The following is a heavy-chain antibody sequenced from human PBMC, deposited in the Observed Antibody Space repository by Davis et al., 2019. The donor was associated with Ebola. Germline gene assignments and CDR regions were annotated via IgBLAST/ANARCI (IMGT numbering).Heavy chain of an antibody. CDR3: AKLRSHDYTDSSDDFYLDL. CDR1: GFTFTTST. V-gene: IGHV3-30*18. J-gene: IGHJ2*01. Sequence: GGSLRLSCVASGFTFTTSTMHWVRQAPGKGLEWVALISPDGSREYYADSVEGRFTISKDNSGNTLHLHMNALTAEDAALYYCAKLRSHDYTDSSDDFYLDLWGRGTLVTVSS. D-gene: IGHD3-16*01. CDR2: ISPDGSRE.